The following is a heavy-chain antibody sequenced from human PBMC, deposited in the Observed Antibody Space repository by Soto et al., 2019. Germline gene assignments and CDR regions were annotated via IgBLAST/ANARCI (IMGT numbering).Heavy chain of an antibody. CDR3: ARVWGGALDI. V-gene: IGHV4-59*01. D-gene: IGHD3-10*01. CDR1: GGSIRSYY. J-gene: IGHJ3*02. Sequence: PSETLSLTCTVSGGSIRSYYWSWIRQPPGKGLEWIGYIYYSGSTNYNPSLKSRVTISVDTSKNQFSLKLSSVTAADTAVYYCARVWGGALDIWGQGTMVTV. CDR2: IYYSGST.